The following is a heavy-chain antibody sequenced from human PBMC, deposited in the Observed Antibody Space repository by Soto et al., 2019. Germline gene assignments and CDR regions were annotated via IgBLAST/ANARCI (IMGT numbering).Heavy chain of an antibody. J-gene: IGHJ5*02. CDR1: GFTFSSYS. Sequence: GESLKISCAASGFTFSSYSMNWVRQAPGKGLEWVSSISSSSSYIYYADSVKGRFTISRDNAKNSLYLQMNSLRAEDTAVYYCARDKDYYGSGNWFDPWGQGTLVTVSS. CDR2: ISSSSSYI. CDR3: ARDKDYYGSGNWFDP. D-gene: IGHD3-10*01. V-gene: IGHV3-21*01.